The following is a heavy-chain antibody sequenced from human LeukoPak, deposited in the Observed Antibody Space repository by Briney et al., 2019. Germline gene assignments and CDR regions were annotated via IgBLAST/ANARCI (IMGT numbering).Heavy chain of an antibody. J-gene: IGHJ4*02. CDR2: INPNSGGT. CDR1: GYTFTGYY. D-gene: IGHD4-17*01. CDR3: ARNDYGDYRLYYFDY. Sequence: VASVKVSCKASGYTFTGYYMHWVRQAPGQGLGWMGWINPNSGGTNYAQKFQGRVTMTRDTSISTAYMELSRLRSDDTAVYYCARNDYGDYRLYYFDYWGQGTLVTVSS. V-gene: IGHV1-2*02.